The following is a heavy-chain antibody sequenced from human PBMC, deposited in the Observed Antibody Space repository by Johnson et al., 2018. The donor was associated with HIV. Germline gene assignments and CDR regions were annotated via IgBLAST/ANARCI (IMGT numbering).Heavy chain of an antibody. CDR3: ARDPSAGWQLDDAFDI. CDR2: ISYDGSNK. Sequence: QVQLVESGGGVVQPGRSLRLSCAASGFSFSGSAMHWVRQAPGKGLEWVAVISYDGSNKYYADSVKGRFTISRDNSKNTLYLQMNSLKAEETAVYYCARDPSAGWQLDDAFDIWGQGTMVTVSS. D-gene: IGHD6-6*01. J-gene: IGHJ3*02. V-gene: IGHV3-30*04. CDR1: GFSFSGSA.